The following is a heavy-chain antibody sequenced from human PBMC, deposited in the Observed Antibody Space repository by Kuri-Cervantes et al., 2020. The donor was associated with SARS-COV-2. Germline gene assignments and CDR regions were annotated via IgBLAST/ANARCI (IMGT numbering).Heavy chain of an antibody. D-gene: IGHD2-8*02. CDR1: GYSFTSYW. V-gene: IGHV5-51*01. CDR2: IYPGDSDT. Sequence: GGSLRLSCKGSGYSFTSYWIGWVRQMPGKGLEWMGNIYPGDSDTRYSPSFQGHVAISADKSISTAYLQWSSLKASDTAMYYCARHLTGSYWYYYYMDVWGKGTTVTVSS. CDR3: ARHLTGSYWYYYYMDV. J-gene: IGHJ6*03.